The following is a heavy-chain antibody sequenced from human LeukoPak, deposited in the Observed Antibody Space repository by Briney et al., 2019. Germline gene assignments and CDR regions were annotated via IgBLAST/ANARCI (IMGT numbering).Heavy chain of an antibody. V-gene: IGHV4-38-2*02. CDR2: IYHSGST. Sequence: SETLSLTCTVSGYSISSGYYWGWIRQPPGKGLEWIGSIYHSGSTYYNPSLMSRVTISVDTSKNQFSLKLTSVTAADTAVYYCARQHNWNYVDYYYYMDVWGKGTTVTISS. D-gene: IGHD1-7*01. CDR1: GYSISSGYY. J-gene: IGHJ6*03. CDR3: ARQHNWNYVDYYYYMDV.